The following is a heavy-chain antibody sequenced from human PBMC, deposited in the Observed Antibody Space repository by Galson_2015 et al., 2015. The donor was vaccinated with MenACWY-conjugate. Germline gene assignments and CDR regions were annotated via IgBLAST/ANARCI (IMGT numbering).Heavy chain of an antibody. D-gene: IGHD3-3*01. CDR2: ISASGGST. J-gene: IGHJ4*02. CDR3: AKDFYDFWSGYSGGLFDF. Sequence: SLRLSCAASGFTFRTYAMSWVRQAPGKGLYWVSSISASGGSTYYADSVKGRFTISRDNSKNTLCLHLNSLRAEDTAVYYCAKDFYDFWSGYSGGLFDFWGQGTLVTVSS. CDR1: GFTFRTYA. V-gene: IGHV3-23*01.